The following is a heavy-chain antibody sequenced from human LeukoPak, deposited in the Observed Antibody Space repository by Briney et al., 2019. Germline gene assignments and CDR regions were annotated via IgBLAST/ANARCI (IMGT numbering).Heavy chain of an antibody. CDR1: GYSFSSYD. CDR2: MNPSSGNT. Sequence: ASVKVSCKASGYSFSSYDINWVRQATGQGLEWMGWMNPSSGNTGSARKFQGRVTMTRNTSTRTAYMELSSLRSEDTAIYYCARGNSHLDHWGQGTLIIVSS. CDR3: ARGNSHLDH. J-gene: IGHJ1*01. D-gene: IGHD2/OR15-2a*01. V-gene: IGHV1-8*01.